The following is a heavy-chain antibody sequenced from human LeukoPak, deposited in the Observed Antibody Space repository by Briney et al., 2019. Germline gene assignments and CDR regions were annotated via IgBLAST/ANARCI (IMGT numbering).Heavy chain of an antibody. Sequence: ASVKVSCKVSGDTLTELSMHWVRQAPGKGLEWMGGFDPEDGETIYAQKFQGRVTMTEDTSTDTAYMELRSLRSEDTAVYYCAKSIAARPPDAFDIWGQGTMVTVSS. V-gene: IGHV1-24*01. CDR2: FDPEDGET. J-gene: IGHJ3*02. CDR1: GDTLTELS. CDR3: AKSIAARPPDAFDI. D-gene: IGHD6-6*01.